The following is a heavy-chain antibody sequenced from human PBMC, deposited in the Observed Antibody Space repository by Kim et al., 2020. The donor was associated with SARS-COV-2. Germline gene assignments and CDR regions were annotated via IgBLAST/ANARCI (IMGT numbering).Heavy chain of an antibody. D-gene: IGHD6-19*01. J-gene: IGHJ4*02. Sequence: TPSLKSRVTISVDTSKNQFSLKLSSVTAAGTAVYYCARDSSSGWYSGFDYWGQGTLVTVSS. V-gene: IGHV4-30-2*04. CDR3: ARDSSSGWYSGFDY.